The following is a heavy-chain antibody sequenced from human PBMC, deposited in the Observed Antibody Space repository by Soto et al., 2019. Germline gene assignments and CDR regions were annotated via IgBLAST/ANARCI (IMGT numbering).Heavy chain of an antibody. V-gene: IGHV1-18*01. CDR3: ARGGAVAGTYYYYYGMDV. D-gene: IGHD6-19*01. J-gene: IGHJ6*02. CDR2: ISAYNGNT. Sequence: ASVTVSCQTSGYTFTSYGIIWVRQAPGQGLEWMGWISAYNGNTNYAQKLQGRVTMTTDTSTSTAYMELRSLGSDDTAVYYCARGGAVAGTYYYYYGMDVWGQGTTVTVSS. CDR1: GYTFTSYG.